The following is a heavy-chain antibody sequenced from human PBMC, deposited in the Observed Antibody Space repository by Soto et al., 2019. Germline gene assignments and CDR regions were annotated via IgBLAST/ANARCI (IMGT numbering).Heavy chain of an antibody. Sequence: GSLRLSCAASGFTFSSYSMNWVRQAPGKGLEWVSYISSSSSTIYYADSVKGRFTISRDNAKNSLYLQMNSLRDEDTAVYYCARDQCSSTSCYRERTFYYYYGMDVWGQGTTVTVSS. CDR2: ISSSSSTI. CDR3: ARDQCSSTSCYRERTFYYYYGMDV. V-gene: IGHV3-48*02. CDR1: GFTFSSYS. D-gene: IGHD2-2*02. J-gene: IGHJ6*02.